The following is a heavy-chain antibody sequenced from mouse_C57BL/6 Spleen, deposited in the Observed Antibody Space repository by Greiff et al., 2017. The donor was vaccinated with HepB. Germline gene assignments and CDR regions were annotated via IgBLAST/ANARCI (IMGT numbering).Heavy chain of an antibody. CDR1: GYAFSSYW. D-gene: IGHD3-2*02. Sequence: QVQLKESGAELVKPGASVKISCKASGYAFSSYWMNWVKQRPGKGLEWIGQIYPGDGDTNYNGKFKGKATLTADKSSSTAYMQLSSLTSEDSAVYFCARSGTVDWYFDVWGTGTTVTVSS. CDR2: IYPGDGDT. V-gene: IGHV1-80*01. J-gene: IGHJ1*03. CDR3: ARSGTVDWYFDV.